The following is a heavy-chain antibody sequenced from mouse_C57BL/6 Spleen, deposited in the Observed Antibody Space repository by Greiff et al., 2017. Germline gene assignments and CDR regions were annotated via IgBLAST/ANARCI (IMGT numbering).Heavy chain of an antibody. J-gene: IGHJ3*01. CDR3: ARNDYDGVWFAY. Sequence: QVHVKQPGAELVMPGASVTLSCKASGYTFTSYWMHWVKQRPGQGLEWIGEIAPSDRYTNYNQKFKGKSTLTVDKSSSTAYMQLSSLTSEDSAVYYCARNDYDGVWFAYWGQGTLVTVSA. V-gene: IGHV1-69*01. CDR1: GYTFTSYW. CDR2: IAPSDRYT. D-gene: IGHD2-4*01.